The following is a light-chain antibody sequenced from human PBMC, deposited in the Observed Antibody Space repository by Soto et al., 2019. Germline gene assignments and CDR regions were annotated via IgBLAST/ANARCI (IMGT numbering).Light chain of an antibody. J-gene: IGLJ1*01. Sequence: QSVLTQPPSASGTPGHRVTISCSGRSANIGTNFVCWYQQLPGTAPKLLIYSNNQRPSGVPDRFSGSKSGTSASLAISGLRSEDEANYYCVAWDDSLSGLVFGTGTKVTVL. CDR3: VAWDDSLSGLV. CDR1: SANIGTNF. V-gene: IGLV1-47*02. CDR2: SNN.